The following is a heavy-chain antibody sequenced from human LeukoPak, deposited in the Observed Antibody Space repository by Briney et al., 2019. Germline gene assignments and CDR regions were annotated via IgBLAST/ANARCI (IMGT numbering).Heavy chain of an antibody. CDR2: ISYDGSNK. V-gene: IGHV3-30-3*01. Sequence: PGGSLRLSCAASGFTFSSYAMHWVRQAPGKGLEWVAVISYDGSNKYYADSVKGRFTISRDNSKNTLYLQMNSLRAEDTAVYYCARDPYLPPYGLFDYWGQGTLVTVSS. CDR3: ARDPYLPPYGLFDY. CDR1: GFTFSSYA. J-gene: IGHJ4*02. D-gene: IGHD4-17*01.